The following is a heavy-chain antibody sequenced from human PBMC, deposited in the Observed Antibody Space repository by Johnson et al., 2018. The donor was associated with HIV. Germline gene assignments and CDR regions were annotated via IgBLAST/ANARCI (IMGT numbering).Heavy chain of an antibody. D-gene: IGHD1-26*01. Sequence: QVQLVESVGGVVQPGRSLRLSCAASGFTFSSYAMHWVRQAPGKGLEWVAVISYDGSNKYYADSVKGRFTISRDNSKNTLYLQMNSLRAEDTAVYYCARDGKVGATPRRAFDIWGQGTMVTVSS. CDR3: ARDGKVGATPRRAFDI. CDR2: ISYDGSNK. CDR1: GFTFSSYA. V-gene: IGHV3-30-3*01. J-gene: IGHJ3*02.